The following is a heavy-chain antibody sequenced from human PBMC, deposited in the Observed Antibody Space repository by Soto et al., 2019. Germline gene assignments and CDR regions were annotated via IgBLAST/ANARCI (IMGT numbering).Heavy chain of an antibody. CDR3: ERTGDYGGNADDAFDI. CDR2: IFSNDEK. J-gene: IGHJ3*02. D-gene: IGHD4-17*01. Sequence: QVTLKESGPVLVKPTETLTLTCTVSGFSLSNARMGVSWIRQPPGKALEWLAHIFSNDEKSYSTSLKSRLTISKDTSTSQVVLTMTNMDPVDTATYYCERTGDYGGNADDAFDIWGQGTMVTVSS. CDR1: GFSLSNARMG. V-gene: IGHV2-26*01.